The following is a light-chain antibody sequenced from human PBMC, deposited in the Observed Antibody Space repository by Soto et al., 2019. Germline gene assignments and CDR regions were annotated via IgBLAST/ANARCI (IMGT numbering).Light chain of an antibody. CDR2: LGS. Sequence: DIVMTQSPLSQPVTPGEPASISCRSSQSLLHSNGFIYLDWYLQKPGQPPQLLIYLGSFRASGVSDRLSGSGSGTDFTLQISTVEAEDVGVYYCMQALQVPPTFGQGTKVDIK. CDR1: QSLLHSNGFIY. CDR3: MQALQVPPT. V-gene: IGKV2-28*01. J-gene: IGKJ1*01.